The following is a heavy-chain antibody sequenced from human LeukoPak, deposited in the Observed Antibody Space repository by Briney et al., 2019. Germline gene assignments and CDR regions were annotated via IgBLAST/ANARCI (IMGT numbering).Heavy chain of an antibody. CDR3: AKDRGGVDY. D-gene: IGHD3-16*01. J-gene: IGHJ4*02. Sequence: GGSLRLSCAASGFTFDDYSRHWVRQGPGKGLEWVSVISWDGGSTSYAYSLKGRFTISRDNSKNSLYLHMNSLSSEASALYYCAKDRGGVDYWGQGPVVTVSS. V-gene: IGHV3-43*01. CDR1: GFTFDDYS. CDR2: ISWDGGST.